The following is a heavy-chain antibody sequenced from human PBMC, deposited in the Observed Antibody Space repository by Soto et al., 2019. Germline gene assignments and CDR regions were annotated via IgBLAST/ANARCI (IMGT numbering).Heavy chain of an antibody. CDR2: IYTSGST. CDR1: GGSVSSGSYY. CDR3: ARILGDDSSGYVMFDP. V-gene: IGHV4-61*01. J-gene: IGHJ5*02. Sequence: QVQLQESGPGLVKPSETLSLTCTVSGGSVSSGSYYWSWIRQPPGKGLEWIGRIYTSGSTNYNPSLKSRVTMSVDTSKNQFSLKLSAVTAADTAVYYCARILGDDSSGYVMFDPWGQGTLVTVSS. D-gene: IGHD3-22*01.